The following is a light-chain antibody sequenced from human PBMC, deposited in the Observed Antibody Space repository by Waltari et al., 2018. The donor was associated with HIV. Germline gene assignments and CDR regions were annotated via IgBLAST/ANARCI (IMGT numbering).Light chain of an antibody. Sequence: DIHMTQSPSSLSASVRDTVTLTCRASQNVRNYLNWYQQKPEKAPKLLIYAASSLQSGVPARFSGSGSGTDFTLTISSLQSEDFAAYYCQQSYSRPLTFGGGTKVEPK. CDR2: AAS. CDR1: QNVRNY. CDR3: QQSYSRPLT. V-gene: IGKV1-39*01. J-gene: IGKJ4*01.